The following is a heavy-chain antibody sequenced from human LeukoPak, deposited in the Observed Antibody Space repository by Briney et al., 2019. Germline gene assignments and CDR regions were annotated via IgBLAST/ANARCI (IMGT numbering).Heavy chain of an antibody. V-gene: IGHV4-4*07. J-gene: IGHJ4*02. D-gene: IGHD3-9*01. CDR2: IYTSGST. CDR1: GGSISSYY. Sequence: PSETLSLTCSVSGGSISSYYWSWIRQPAGKGLEWIGRIYTSGSTNYNPSLKSRVTMSVDTSKIQFSLKLSSVTAADTAVCYWARESGDYDISTGYYDYWGQGTLVTVSS. CDR3: ARESGDYDISTGYYDY.